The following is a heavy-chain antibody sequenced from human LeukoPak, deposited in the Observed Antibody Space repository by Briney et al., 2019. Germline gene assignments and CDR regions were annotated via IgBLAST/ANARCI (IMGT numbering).Heavy chain of an antibody. CDR3: ARVPVLRFLEWLNWFDP. CDR2: INHSGST. Sequence: PSETLSLTCAVYGGSFSGYYWSWIRQPPGKGLEWIGEINHSGSTNYNPSLKSRVTISVDTSKNQFSLKLSSVTAADTAVYYCARVPVLRFLEWLNWFDPWGQGTLVTVSS. J-gene: IGHJ5*02. D-gene: IGHD3-3*01. V-gene: IGHV4-34*01. CDR1: GGSFSGYY.